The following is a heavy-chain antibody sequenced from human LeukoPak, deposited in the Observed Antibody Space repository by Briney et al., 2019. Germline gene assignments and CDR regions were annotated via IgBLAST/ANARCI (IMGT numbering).Heavy chain of an antibody. Sequence: SETLSLTCTVSGGSISSSSYYWGWIRQPPGKGLEWIGSIYYSGSTYYNPSLKSRVTISVDTSKNQFSLKLSSVTAADTAVYYCARDSVERRGNGMDVWGQGTTVTVSS. CDR1: GGSISSSSYY. V-gene: IGHV4-39*07. D-gene: IGHD1-1*01. CDR2: IYYSGST. J-gene: IGHJ6*02. CDR3: ARDSVERRGNGMDV.